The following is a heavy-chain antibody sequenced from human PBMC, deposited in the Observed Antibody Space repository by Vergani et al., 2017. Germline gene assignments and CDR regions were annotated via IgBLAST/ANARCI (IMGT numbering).Heavy chain of an antibody. CDR2: ISSSGNYV. D-gene: IGHD3-10*01. CDR1: GFTFGSYS. J-gene: IGHJ6*02. Sequence: EEHLVESGGGLVKPGGSLRLSCVASGFTFGSYSVNWVRQAPGRGLEWVSSISSSGNYVYYAASVKGRFSISRDNAKNLLSLQRNSLRADDTAVYYCARDQGSGTNRHHYGLDVWGQGTTVTVSS. V-gene: IGHV3-21*06. CDR3: ARDQGSGTNRHHYGLDV.